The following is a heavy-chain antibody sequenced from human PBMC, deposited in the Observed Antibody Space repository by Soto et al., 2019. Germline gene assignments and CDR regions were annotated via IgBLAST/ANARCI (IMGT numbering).Heavy chain of an antibody. D-gene: IGHD5-12*01. CDR2: INHSGST. Sequence: PSETLSLTCAVYGGSFSGYYWSWIRQPPGKGREWIGEINHSGSTNYNPSLKSRVTISVDTSKNQFSLKLGSVTAADTAVYYCARGGYSGYEVSFDYWGQGTLVTVSS. CDR3: ARGGYSGYEVSFDY. CDR1: GGSFSGYY. J-gene: IGHJ4*02. V-gene: IGHV4-34*01.